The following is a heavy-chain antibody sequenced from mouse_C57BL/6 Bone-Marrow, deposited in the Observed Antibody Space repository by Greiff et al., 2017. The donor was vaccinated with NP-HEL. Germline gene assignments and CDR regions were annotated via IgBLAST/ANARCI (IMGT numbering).Heavy chain of an antibody. CDR2: ISSGSSTI. D-gene: IGHD2-3*01. V-gene: IGHV5-17*01. CDR1: GFTFSDYG. Sequence: EVKLMESGGGLVKPGGSLKLSCAASGFTFSDYGMHWVRQAPEQGLEWVAYISSGSSTIYYADTVKGRFTISRDNAKNTLFLQMTSLRSEDTAMYYCARGLLEFAYWGQGTLVTVSA. CDR3: ARGLLEFAY. J-gene: IGHJ3*01.